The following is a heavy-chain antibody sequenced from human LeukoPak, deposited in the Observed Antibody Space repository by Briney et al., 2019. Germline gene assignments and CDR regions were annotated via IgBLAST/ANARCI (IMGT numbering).Heavy chain of an antibody. Sequence: ASVKVSCKASGYTFTTYYLHWVRQAPGQGLEWMGIFNPSDGRATYTQKFQGRVTMTRDTSTSTGHMDLSSLRSDDTAVYYCARQAVTTGWFFDFWGQGTLVAVSS. CDR2: FNPSDGRA. V-gene: IGHV1-46*01. CDR1: GYTFTTYY. CDR3: ARQAVTTGWFFDF. J-gene: IGHJ4*02. D-gene: IGHD4-17*01.